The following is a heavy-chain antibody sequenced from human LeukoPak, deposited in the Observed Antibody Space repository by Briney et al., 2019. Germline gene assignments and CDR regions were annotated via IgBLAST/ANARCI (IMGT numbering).Heavy chain of an antibody. CDR2: INPNSGGT. Sequence: ASVKVSCKASGYTLTGYYMHWVRQAPGQGLEWMGWINPNSGGTNYAQKFQGRVTMTRDTSISTAYMELSRLRSDDTAVYYCARVPGYCTNGVCYTFDYWGQGTLVTVSS. J-gene: IGHJ4*02. CDR3: ARVPGYCTNGVCYTFDY. V-gene: IGHV1-2*02. CDR1: GYTLTGYY. D-gene: IGHD2-8*01.